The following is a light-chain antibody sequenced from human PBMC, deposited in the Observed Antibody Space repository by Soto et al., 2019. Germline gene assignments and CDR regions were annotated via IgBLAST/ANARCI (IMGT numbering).Light chain of an antibody. V-gene: IGKV1-5*01. CDR3: LQHKSDPT. CDR2: AAT. Sequence: DIQMTQSPSTLSASVGDRVTITCRASQTISSRLAWYQQKPGKAPKRLIYAATSLQSGVPSRFSGSGSGTEFTLTISSLRPEDFGTYYCLQHKSDPTFGQGTRLEIK. J-gene: IGKJ5*01. CDR1: QTISSR.